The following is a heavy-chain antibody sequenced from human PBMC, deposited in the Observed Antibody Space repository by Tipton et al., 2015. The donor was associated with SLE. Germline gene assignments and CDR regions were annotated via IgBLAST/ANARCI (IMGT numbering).Heavy chain of an antibody. J-gene: IGHJ6*03. CDR2: LSYSGST. Sequence: TLSLTCTVSGGSLSSYYWSWIRQSPEKGLEWIGYLSYSGSTNYNPSLESRVTISVDTTKNQFSLKLSSVTAADTAGYYCVKSVVVVSPRDYYYYMDVWGKGTTVTVSS. CDR1: GGSLSSYY. CDR3: VKSVVVVSPRDYYYYMDV. D-gene: IGHD2-15*01. V-gene: IGHV4-59*08.